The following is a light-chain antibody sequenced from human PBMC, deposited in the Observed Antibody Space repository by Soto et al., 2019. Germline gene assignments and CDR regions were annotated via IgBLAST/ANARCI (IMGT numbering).Light chain of an antibody. CDR1: QSVSSN. J-gene: IGKJ2*01. CDR2: GAS. Sequence: EIVMTQSPATLSVSPGERATLSCRASQSVSSNLAWYRQKPGQAPRLLIYGASTRATGIPARFSGSGSGTELTLTISSLQSEDFAVYYCQQYNNWPPYTFGQGTKLEIK. V-gene: IGKV3-15*01. CDR3: QQYNNWPPYT.